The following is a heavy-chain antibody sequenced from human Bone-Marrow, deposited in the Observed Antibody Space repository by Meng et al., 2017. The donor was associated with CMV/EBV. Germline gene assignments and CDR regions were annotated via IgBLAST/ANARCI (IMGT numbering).Heavy chain of an antibody. CDR3: ARGQGQPGGTQFDY. V-gene: IGHV1-18*04. J-gene: IGHJ4*02. CDR2: ISAYNGNT. CDR1: GYTFNNYG. D-gene: IGHD6-13*01. Sequence: ASVKVSCKAFGYTFNNYGLSWVRQAPGQGLEWMGWISAYNGNTNYAQKFQGRVTMTTDTSTSTAYMELRSLKSDDTAVYYCARGQGQPGGTQFDYWGQGTLVTVSS.